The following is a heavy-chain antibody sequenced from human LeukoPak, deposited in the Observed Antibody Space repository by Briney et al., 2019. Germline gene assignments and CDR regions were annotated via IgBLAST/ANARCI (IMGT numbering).Heavy chain of an antibody. D-gene: IGHD3-22*01. Sequence: ASVKVSCKASGYTFTSYGISWVRPAPGQGLEWMGWISAYNGNTNYAQKLQGRVTMTTDTSTSTAYMELRSLRSDDTAVYYCARDWGGSITMIVVATSFDYWGQGTLVTVSS. J-gene: IGHJ4*02. V-gene: IGHV1-18*01. CDR3: ARDWGGSITMIVVATSFDY. CDR2: ISAYNGNT. CDR1: GYTFTSYG.